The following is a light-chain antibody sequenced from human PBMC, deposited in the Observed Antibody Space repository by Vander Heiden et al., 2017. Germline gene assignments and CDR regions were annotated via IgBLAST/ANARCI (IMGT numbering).Light chain of an antibody. Sequence: DIQMTPSPSSLSASVGDRVTITCRASQSISSYLNWYKQKPGKAPKLLLYAASSLQRGVPSRCSGSGSGTDVTLTISSMQPEDFATYYCQQSYSTPFTFGPGTKVDIK. V-gene: IGKV1-39*01. J-gene: IGKJ3*01. CDR1: QSISSY. CDR2: AAS. CDR3: QQSYSTPFT.